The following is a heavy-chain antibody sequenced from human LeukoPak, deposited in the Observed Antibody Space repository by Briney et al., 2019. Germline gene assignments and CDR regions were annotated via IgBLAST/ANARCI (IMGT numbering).Heavy chain of an antibody. CDR3: ARDQGDSAGYYFGDGASYYFHMNL. CDR1: GFTFHEYA. CDR2: ITGDGSKA. D-gene: IGHD3-22*01. J-gene: IGHJ6*03. V-gene: IGHV3-43*02. Sequence: GGSLRLSCAASGFTFHEYAMHWVRQAPGKGLEWVSLITGDGSKAYYADSVKGRFTVSRDTSTNSLHLQMNSLRPEDTAVYFCARDQGDSAGYYFGDGASYYFHMNLWGQGTTVIVSS.